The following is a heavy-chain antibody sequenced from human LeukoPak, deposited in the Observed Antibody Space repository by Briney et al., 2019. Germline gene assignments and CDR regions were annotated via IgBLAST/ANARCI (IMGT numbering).Heavy chain of an antibody. CDR3: ARETYILGAQPLDY. D-gene: IGHD1-26*01. Sequence: GGSLRLSCVASGFTFSSYSMNWVRQAPGKGLEWVSYISSSGSTINFADSVKGRFTISRDNAKNSLFLQMNSLRAEDTAVYYCARETYILGAQPLDYWGQGTLVTVSS. CDR2: ISSSGSTI. V-gene: IGHV3-48*04. CDR1: GFTFSSYS. J-gene: IGHJ4*02.